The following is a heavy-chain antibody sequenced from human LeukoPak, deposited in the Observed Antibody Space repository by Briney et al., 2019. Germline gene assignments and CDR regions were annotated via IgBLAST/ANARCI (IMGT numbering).Heavy chain of an antibody. CDR1: GFSIRSSW. Sequence: QSGGSLRLSCAVSGFSIRSSWMSWVRQTPGKGLEWVADMNEDGSGTYYVDSVKGRFTVSRDNAKNSLYLRMSSLRAEDTAVYYCARDPAWGAIDYWGQGTLVTVSS. CDR3: ARDPAWGAIDY. J-gene: IGHJ4*02. D-gene: IGHD7-27*01. CDR2: MNEDGSGT. V-gene: IGHV3-7*01.